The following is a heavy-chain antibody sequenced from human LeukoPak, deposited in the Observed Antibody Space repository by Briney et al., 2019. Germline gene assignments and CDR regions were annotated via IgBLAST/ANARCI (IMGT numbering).Heavy chain of an antibody. D-gene: IGHD6-19*01. Sequence: SETLSLTCAVYGGSFSGYYWSWIRQPPGKGLEWIGEINHSGSTNYNPSLKSRVTISVDTSKNQFSLKLSSVTAADTAVYYCARILTPFYQALAVAGQVGYFDYWGQGTLVTVSS. J-gene: IGHJ4*02. CDR3: ARILTPFYQALAVAGQVGYFDY. CDR1: GGSFSGYY. V-gene: IGHV4-34*01. CDR2: INHSGST.